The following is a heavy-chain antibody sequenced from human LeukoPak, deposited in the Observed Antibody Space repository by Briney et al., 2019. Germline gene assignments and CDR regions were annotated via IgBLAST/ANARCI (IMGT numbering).Heavy chain of an antibody. CDR3: ARGGGLDV. Sequence: GGPLRLSCAASGFSFSSYWMHWVRQAPGKGLVWVSRIKTDGSSATYADSVKGRFTISRDNAKNTLYLQMSNLRAEDTAVYFCARGGGLDVWGQGATVTVSS. CDR1: GFSFSSYW. V-gene: IGHV3-74*01. CDR2: IKTDGSSA. J-gene: IGHJ6*02. D-gene: IGHD3-16*01.